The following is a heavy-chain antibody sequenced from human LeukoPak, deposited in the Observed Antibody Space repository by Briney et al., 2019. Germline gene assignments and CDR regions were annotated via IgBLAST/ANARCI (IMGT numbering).Heavy chain of an antibody. V-gene: IGHV1-18*01. Sequence: ASVKVSCKASGYTFTSYGISWVRQAPGQGLEWMGWISAYNGNTNYAQKLQGRVTMTTDTSTSTAYVELRSLRSDDTAVYYCARDPDIVVVPAAIWGTYMDVWGKGTTVTVSS. D-gene: IGHD2-2*01. CDR2: ISAYNGNT. CDR1: GYTFTSYG. J-gene: IGHJ6*03. CDR3: ARDPDIVVVPAAIWGTYMDV.